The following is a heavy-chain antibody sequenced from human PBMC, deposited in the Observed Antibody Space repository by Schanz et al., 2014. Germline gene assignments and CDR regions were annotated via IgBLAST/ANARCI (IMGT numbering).Heavy chain of an antibody. V-gene: IGHV1-18*01. D-gene: IGHD2-2*01. CDR1: GYPFSNYG. CDR3: ARDVPINDY. CDR2: MSYNGNT. J-gene: IGHJ4*02. Sequence: QVQLVQSGAEVKQSGASVKVSCKASGYPFSNYGISWLRQAPGQGFEWMAWMSYNGNTKYAQSLQGRVTVTRDTSTSTSYMELRSLTSDDTAVYYCARDVPINDYWGQGTPVTVSS.